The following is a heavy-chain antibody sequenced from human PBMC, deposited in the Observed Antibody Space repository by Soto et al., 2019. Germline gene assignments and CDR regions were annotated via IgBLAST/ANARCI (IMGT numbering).Heavy chain of an antibody. V-gene: IGHV1-69*06. J-gene: IGHJ6*02. CDR3: ARAGYSSTWSNRLGRSGLDF. D-gene: IGHD6-13*01. Sequence: QVQLVQSGAEAKKPGASVKVSCKTSGVTFSSYAISWVRQAPGQGLEWMGGIVHLFRTTNYALKFQGRVTITADTSTYTVYKELRVLTSGATAVSYCARAGYSSTWSNRLGRSGLDFWGQGTTVTVS. CDR1: GVTFSSYA. CDR2: IVHLFRTT.